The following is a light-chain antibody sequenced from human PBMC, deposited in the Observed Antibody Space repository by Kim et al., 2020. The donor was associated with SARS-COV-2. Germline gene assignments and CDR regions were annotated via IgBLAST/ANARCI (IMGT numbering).Light chain of an antibody. V-gene: IGLV2-14*04. CDR1: SSDVGGYNY. Sequence: GQSHPSSCAGTSSDVGGYNYVSGYQQHPGKAPKPRIYDVSKRPSGVSDRFSGSKSGNTDSLTISGLQAEDGTDYYCGAYTSSSTWVFGGGTQLTVL. J-gene: IGLJ3*02. CDR2: DVS. CDR3: GAYTSSSTWV.